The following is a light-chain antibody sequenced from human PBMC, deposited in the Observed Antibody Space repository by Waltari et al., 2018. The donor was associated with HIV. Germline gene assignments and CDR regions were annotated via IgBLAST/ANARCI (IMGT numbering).Light chain of an antibody. CDR1: VLPTKY. V-gene: IGLV3-25*03. CDR2: KDS. CDR3: QSADTSGFVV. J-gene: IGLJ3*02. Sequence: SYKLTQPPSVSVSPGQTATLTCSDDVLPTKYVYWYQHKPGQAPSLVIYKDSERPSGIPERFSGSSSGKIVTLTIRGVQAEDEADYYCQSADTSGFVVFGGGTKLTV.